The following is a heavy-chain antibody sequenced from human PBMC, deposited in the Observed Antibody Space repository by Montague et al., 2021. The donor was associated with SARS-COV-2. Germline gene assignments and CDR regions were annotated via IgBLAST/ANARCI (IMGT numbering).Heavy chain of an antibody. D-gene: IGHD6-13*01. CDR3: ARVGGQHLGRLSGMDV. V-gene: IGHV4-39*07. CDR2: IYYSGST. CDR1: GGSISSSSFY. J-gene: IGHJ6*02. Sequence: SETLSLTCTVAGGSISSSSFYWGWIRQPPGKGLEWIGSIYYSGSTYYNPSLKSRVTISVDTSKNQFSLKLSSVTAADTAVYYCARVGGQHLGRLSGMDVWGQGAPVTVSS.